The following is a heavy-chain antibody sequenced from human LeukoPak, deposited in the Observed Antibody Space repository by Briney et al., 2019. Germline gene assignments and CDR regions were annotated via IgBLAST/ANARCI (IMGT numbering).Heavy chain of an antibody. V-gene: IGHV4-30-2*01. Sequence: PSQTLSLTCAVSGGSISSGGYSWSWIRQPPGKGLEWIGYIYHSGSTYYNPSLKSRVTISVDRSKNQFSLKLSSVTAADTAVYYCARGRGDWAYYYYGMDVWGQGTTVTVSS. J-gene: IGHJ6*02. CDR1: GGSISSGGYS. CDR3: ARGRGDWAYYYYGMDV. D-gene: IGHD2-21*02. CDR2: IYHSGST.